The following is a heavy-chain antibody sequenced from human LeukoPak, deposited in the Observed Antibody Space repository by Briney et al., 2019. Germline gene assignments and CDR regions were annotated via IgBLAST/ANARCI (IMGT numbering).Heavy chain of an antibody. CDR3: AKDYYGSGSYYNVFDY. CDR1: GFTFSSYA. V-gene: IGHV3-23*01. Sequence: GGSLRLSCAASGFTFSSYAMNWVRQAPGKGLEWVSAISGSGGSTYYADSVKGRFTISRDNSKNTLYLQMNSLRAEDTAVYYCAKDYYGSGSYYNVFDYWGQGTLVTVSS. D-gene: IGHD3-10*01. CDR2: ISGSGGST. J-gene: IGHJ4*02.